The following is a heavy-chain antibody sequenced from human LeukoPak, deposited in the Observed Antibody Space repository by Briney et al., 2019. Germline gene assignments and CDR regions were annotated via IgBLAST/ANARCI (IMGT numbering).Heavy chain of an antibody. Sequence: TGGSLTLSCAPSGLTFRDYHIHGRPDAPGKGVGWVAFRQNDGSNKYYADSVKGRFTISRVKSKNTLYLHKISLRPEDTAVYHCGKDEIQWVVGAGPGYWGQGTLVTVSS. D-gene: IGHD5-12*01. J-gene: IGHJ4*02. CDR1: GLTFRDYH. CDR2: RQNDGSNK. CDR3: GKDEIQWVVGAGPGY. V-gene: IGHV3-30*02.